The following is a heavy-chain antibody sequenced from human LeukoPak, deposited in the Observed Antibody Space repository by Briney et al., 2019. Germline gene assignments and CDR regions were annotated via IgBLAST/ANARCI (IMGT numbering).Heavy chain of an antibody. CDR2: INPNSDFT. D-gene: IGHD2-15*01. J-gene: IGHJ4*02. CDR1: GYTFTSYY. V-gene: IGHV1-2*02. CDR3: ARAISGGSPITASDY. Sequence: ASEKVSCKASGYTFTSYYKHWVRQAPGQGLEWMGWINPNSDFTNFAQNFHGRVTMTSDTSISTAYMELSRLRSDDTAVYYCARAISGGSPITASDYWGQGTLVTVSS.